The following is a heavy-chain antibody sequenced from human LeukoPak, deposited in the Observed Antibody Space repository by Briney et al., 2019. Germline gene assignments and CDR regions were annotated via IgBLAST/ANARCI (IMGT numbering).Heavy chain of an antibody. CDR3: AREGRYGDYEGY. Sequence: SETLSLTCTVSGASLKNYYWSWIRQPAGKGLEWIGRIYSGGSTNYNPSLKSRVTMSVDTSKNQFSLRLSSSTVADTAVYYCAREGRYGDYEGYWGQGTLVTVSS. CDR2: IYSGGST. J-gene: IGHJ4*02. V-gene: IGHV4-4*07. D-gene: IGHD4-17*01. CDR1: GASLKNYY.